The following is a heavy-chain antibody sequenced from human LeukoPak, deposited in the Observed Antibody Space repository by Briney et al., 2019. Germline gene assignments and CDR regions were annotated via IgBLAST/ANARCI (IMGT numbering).Heavy chain of an antibody. CDR1: GFTFSSYA. CDR3: ARVGWSGYITYYFGY. CDR2: ISYDGSNK. J-gene: IGHJ4*02. D-gene: IGHD3-3*01. V-gene: IGHV3-30-3*01. Sequence: GGSLRLSCAASGFTFSSYAMHWVRQAPGKGLEWVAVISYDGSNKYYADSVKGRFTISRDNSKNTLYLQMNSLRAEDTAVYYCARVGWSGYITYYFGYWGQGTLVTVSS.